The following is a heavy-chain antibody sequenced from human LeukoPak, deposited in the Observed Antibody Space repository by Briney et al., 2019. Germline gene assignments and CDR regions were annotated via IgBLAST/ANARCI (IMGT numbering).Heavy chain of an antibody. J-gene: IGHJ3*02. CDR3: ARDSSSSWSYDAFDI. D-gene: IGHD6-13*01. V-gene: IGHV4-4*07. Sequence: TSETLSLTCTVSGGSISSYYWSWIRQPAGKGLEWIGRIYTSGSTNYNPSPKSRVTMSVDTSKNQFSLKLSSVTAADTAVYYCARDSSSSWSYDAFDIWGQGTMVTVSS. CDR2: IYTSGST. CDR1: GGSISSYY.